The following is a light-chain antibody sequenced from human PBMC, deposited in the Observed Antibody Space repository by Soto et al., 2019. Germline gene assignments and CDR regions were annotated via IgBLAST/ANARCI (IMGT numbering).Light chain of an antibody. Sequence: EVVLTQSPATMSLYPGEGATLSCRASQSVSTYLAWYQQKPGQAPRLLIFEASKRATGIPDRISGSGSGTDFTLTISSLEPEDFAVYYCQQRGHWPRTFGVGTKVEMK. CDR3: QQRGHWPRT. J-gene: IGKJ1*01. CDR2: EAS. CDR1: QSVSTY. V-gene: IGKV3-11*01.